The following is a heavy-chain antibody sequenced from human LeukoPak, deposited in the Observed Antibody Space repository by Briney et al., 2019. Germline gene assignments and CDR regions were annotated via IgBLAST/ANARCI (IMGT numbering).Heavy chain of an antibody. J-gene: IGHJ4*02. Sequence: PSETLSLTCAVSGGSISSGSYYWSWIRQPAGKGLEWIGRIYTSGSTNYNPSFKSRVTISVDTSKNQFSLKLSSVTAADTAVYYCARSKSNSWCFDYWGQGTLVTVSS. CDR1: GGSISSGSYY. V-gene: IGHV4-61*02. CDR2: IYTSGST. D-gene: IGHD6-13*01. CDR3: ARSKSNSWCFDY.